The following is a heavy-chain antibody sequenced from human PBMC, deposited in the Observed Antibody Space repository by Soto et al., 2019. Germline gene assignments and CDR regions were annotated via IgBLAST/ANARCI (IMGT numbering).Heavy chain of an antibody. V-gene: IGHV4-30-2*01. CDR2: IHHTGST. D-gene: IGHD3-10*01. J-gene: IGHJ4*02. CDR3: ARGGGIWFGELLGFDY. Sequence: SETLSLTCAVSGGSISSGGYSWSWIRQPPGKGLEWIGYIHHTGSTYSNPSLKSRVTISIDKSKNQFSLKLSSVTAADTAVYYCARGGGIWFGELLGFDYWGQGTLVTVSS. CDR1: GGSISSGGYS.